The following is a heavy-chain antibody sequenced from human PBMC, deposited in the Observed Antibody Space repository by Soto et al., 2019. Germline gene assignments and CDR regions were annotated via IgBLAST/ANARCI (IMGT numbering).Heavy chain of an antibody. D-gene: IGHD5-18*01. CDR1: GFTFSSYE. CDR3: ARAPTYSYGMDV. V-gene: IGHV3-48*03. CDR2: ISSSGSTI. J-gene: IGHJ6*02. Sequence: GGSLRLSCGASGFTFSSYEMNWFRQAPGKGLEWVSYISSSGSTIYYADSVKGRFTISRDNAKNSLYLQMNSLRAEDTAVYYCARAPTYSYGMDVWGQGTTVTVS.